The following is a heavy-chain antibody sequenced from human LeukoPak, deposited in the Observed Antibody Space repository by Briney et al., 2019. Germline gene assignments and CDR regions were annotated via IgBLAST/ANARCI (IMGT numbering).Heavy chain of an antibody. CDR1: GLIFDNHA. CDR3: SRRIEAVVASYFHY. Sequence: GGSLSLSCALSGLIFDNHALSWVRQAPGPGLYWVATINGVSSTTHYADTVTGRFSISRDNAKYTMYLQMNSLRAGDSALYYCSRRIEAVVASYFHYWGQGVLVTVSS. CDR2: INGVSSTT. D-gene: IGHD2-2*01. J-gene: IGHJ4*02. V-gene: IGHV3-23*01.